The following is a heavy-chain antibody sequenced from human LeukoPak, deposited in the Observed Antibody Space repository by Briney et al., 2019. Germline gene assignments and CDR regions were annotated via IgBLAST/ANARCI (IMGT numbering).Heavy chain of an antibody. Sequence: GGSLRLSCVGSTFTFSDYGMHWVRQAPGKGLEWVAFMLNDGAKTYYADSAKGRFTISRDNSRNTLYLQMNSLTAEDTAVFYCAKDCVILAPGVYWYMDVWGRGTTVTVSS. J-gene: IGHJ6*03. V-gene: IGHV3-30*02. CDR3: AKDCVILAPGVYWYMDV. D-gene: IGHD3-16*02. CDR2: MLNDGAKT. CDR1: TFTFSDYG.